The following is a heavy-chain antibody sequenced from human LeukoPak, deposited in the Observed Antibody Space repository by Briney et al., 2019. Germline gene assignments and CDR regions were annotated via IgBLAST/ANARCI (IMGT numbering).Heavy chain of an antibody. D-gene: IGHD6-13*01. J-gene: IGHJ4*02. V-gene: IGHV4-31*03. CDR2: IYNSGST. CDR1: NDSISSGDYY. Sequence: SETLSLTCTVSNDSISSGDYYWNRIRQHPEQGLEWIGYIYNSGSTDLNPSLKSRVFISIDTSKNQFSLRLSSVTVADTAMYYCARGSIGYTFAYWGQGILVTVSS. CDR3: ARGSIGYTFAY.